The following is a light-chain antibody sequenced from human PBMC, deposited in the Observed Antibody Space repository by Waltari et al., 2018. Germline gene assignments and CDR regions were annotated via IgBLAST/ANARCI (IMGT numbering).Light chain of an antibody. V-gene: IGLV2-14*03. CDR3: SSYTTTSTFYV. CDR2: NVT. J-gene: IGLJ1*01. Sequence: QSALTQPASVSGSPGQSITIPCTGTSSDVGGYPYVSWYQHHPDKPPKLLIHNVTKRPPGFSNRLAGSKSVNTSSLTISGLQAEDEADYYFSSYTTTSTFYVFGTGTKVTVL. CDR1: SSDVGGYPY.